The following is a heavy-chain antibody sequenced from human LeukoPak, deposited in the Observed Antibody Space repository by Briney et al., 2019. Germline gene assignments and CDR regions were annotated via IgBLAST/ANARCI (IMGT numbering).Heavy chain of an antibody. CDR3: ARDIVVVPAAIHWFDP. J-gene: IGHJ5*02. CDR2: ISSSSSYI. CDR1: GFTFSSYS. V-gene: IGHV3-21*01. D-gene: IGHD2-2*02. Sequence: GGSLRLSCAASGFTFSSYSMNWVRQAPGKGLEWVSSISSSSSYIYYADSVKGRFTISRDNAKNSLYLQMNSLRAEDTAVYYCARDIVVVPAAIHWFDPWGQEPWSPSPQ.